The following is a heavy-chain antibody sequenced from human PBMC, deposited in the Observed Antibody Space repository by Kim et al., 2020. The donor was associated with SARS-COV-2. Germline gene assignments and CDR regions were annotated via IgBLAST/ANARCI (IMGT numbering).Heavy chain of an antibody. D-gene: IGHD3-3*01. Sequence: STNHNPTLKSRVNVSLDTSKNQFSLKLSSVTAADTAVYYCARGVLRYFDYWGQGTLVTVSS. J-gene: IGHJ4*02. CDR3: ARGVLRYFDY. V-gene: IGHV4-4*07. CDR2: ST.